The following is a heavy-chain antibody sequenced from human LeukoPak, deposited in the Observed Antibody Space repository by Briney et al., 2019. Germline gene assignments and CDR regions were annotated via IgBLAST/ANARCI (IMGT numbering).Heavy chain of an antibody. J-gene: IGHJ4*02. D-gene: IGHD5-12*01. CDR2: ISAYNGNT. CDR3: ARDDALVATGSFDY. V-gene: IGHV1-18*01. CDR1: GGTFSSYA. Sequence: ASVKVSCKASGGTFSSYAISWVRQAPGQGLEWMGGISAYNGNTNYAQKLQGRVTMTTDTSTSTAYMELRSLRSDDTAVYYCARDDALVATGSFDYWGQGTLVTVSS.